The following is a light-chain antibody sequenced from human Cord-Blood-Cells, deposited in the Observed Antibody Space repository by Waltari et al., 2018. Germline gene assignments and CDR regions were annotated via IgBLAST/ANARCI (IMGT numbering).Light chain of an antibody. CDR1: SSDVGSYNL. V-gene: IGLV2-23*01. CDR3: CSYAGSSTWV. J-gene: IGLJ3*02. CDR2: EGS. Sequence: QSALTQPASVSGSPGQSIIIPCTGTSSDVGSYNLVSWYQQPPGKATKLMIYEGSKRPSGVSNRFSGSKSGNTASLTISGLQAEDEADYYCCSYAGSSTWVFGGGTKLTVL.